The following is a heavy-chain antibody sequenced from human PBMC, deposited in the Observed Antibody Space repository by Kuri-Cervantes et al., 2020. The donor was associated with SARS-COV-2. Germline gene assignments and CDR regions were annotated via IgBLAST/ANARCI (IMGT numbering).Heavy chain of an antibody. V-gene: IGHV4-34*01. Sequence: ESLKISCAVYGGSFSGYYWSWIRQPPGKGLELIGEINHSGSTNYNPSLKSRVTISVDTSKNQFSLKLSSVTAADTAVYYCARARDWFDPWGQGTLVTVSS. J-gene: IGHJ5*02. CDR3: ARARDWFDP. CDR2: INHSGST. CDR1: GGSFSGYY.